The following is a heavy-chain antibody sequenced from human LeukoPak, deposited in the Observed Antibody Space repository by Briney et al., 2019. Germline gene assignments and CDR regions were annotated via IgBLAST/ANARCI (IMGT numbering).Heavy chain of an antibody. J-gene: IGHJ2*01. D-gene: IGHD3-22*01. Sequence: SETLSLTCAVYGGSFSGYYWSWIRQPPGKGLERIGGINHSGSTNYNPSLKSRVTISVNTSKNQFSLKLSSVTAADTAVYYCARCSYYDSSGSLWYFDLWGRGTLVTVSS. CDR3: ARCSYYDSSGSLWYFDL. CDR1: GGSFSGYY. CDR2: INHSGST. V-gene: IGHV4-34*01.